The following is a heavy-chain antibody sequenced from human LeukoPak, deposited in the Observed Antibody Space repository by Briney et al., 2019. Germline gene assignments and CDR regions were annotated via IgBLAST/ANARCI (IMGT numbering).Heavy chain of an antibody. Sequence: GGSLRLSCAASGFTFSSYGMHWVRQAPGKGLEWVAVIWYDGSNKYYADSVKGRFTISRDNSKNTLYLQMNSLRAEDTAVYYCAKDTKPYYDSSGYYRIFDYWGQGTLVTVSS. D-gene: IGHD3-22*01. CDR3: AKDTKPYYDSSGYYRIFDY. J-gene: IGHJ4*02. CDR1: GFTFSSYG. V-gene: IGHV3-30*02. CDR2: IWYDGSNK.